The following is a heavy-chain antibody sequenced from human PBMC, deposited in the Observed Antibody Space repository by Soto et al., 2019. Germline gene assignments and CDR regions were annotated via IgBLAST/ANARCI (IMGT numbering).Heavy chain of an antibody. CDR2: ISGSGGIT. Sequence: EVQVLGSGGGLVQPGGSLRLSCAASGFTFSSYAMSWVRQAPGKGLEWVSAISGSGGITHYADSVKGRFTISRDNSKNTLYLQMNSLRAEDTAVYYCAKLLWFGELAGFDIWGQGTMVTVSS. J-gene: IGHJ3*02. CDR1: GFTFSSYA. CDR3: AKLLWFGELAGFDI. V-gene: IGHV3-23*01. D-gene: IGHD3-10*01.